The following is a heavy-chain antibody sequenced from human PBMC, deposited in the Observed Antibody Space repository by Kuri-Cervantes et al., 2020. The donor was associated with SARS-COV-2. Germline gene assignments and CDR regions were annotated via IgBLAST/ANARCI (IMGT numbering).Heavy chain of an antibody. CDR2: ISSSSSTI. V-gene: IGHV3-11*04. J-gene: IGHJ6*02. D-gene: IGHD3-22*01. Sequence: GESLKISCAASGFTFSDYYMSWIRQAPGKGLEWVSYISSSSSTIYYADSVKGRFTISRDNAKNSLYLQMNSLRDEDTAVYYCARRGYYPDYYYGMDVWGQGTTVTVSS. CDR1: GFTFSDYY. CDR3: ARRGYYPDYYYGMDV.